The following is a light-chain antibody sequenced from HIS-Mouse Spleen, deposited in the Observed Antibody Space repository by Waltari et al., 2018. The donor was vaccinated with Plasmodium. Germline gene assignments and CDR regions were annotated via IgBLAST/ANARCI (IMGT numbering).Light chain of an antibody. V-gene: IGKV4-1*01. Sequence: DIVMTQSPDSLAVSLDERATINCKSSQSFLYSSNNKNYLAWYQQKPGQSPKLLIYWASTRESGVPDRFSGSGSGTDFTLTISSLQAEDVAVYYCQQYYSTPWTFGQGTKVEIK. CDR3: QQYYSTPWT. CDR2: WAS. CDR1: QSFLYSSNNKNY. J-gene: IGKJ1*01.